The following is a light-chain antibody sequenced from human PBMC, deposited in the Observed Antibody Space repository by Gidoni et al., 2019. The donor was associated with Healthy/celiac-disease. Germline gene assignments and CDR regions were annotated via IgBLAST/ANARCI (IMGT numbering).Light chain of an antibody. V-gene: IGKV1-5*03. J-gene: IGKJ2*01. CDR1: QSISSW. Sequence: DIQMTQSPSTLSASVGDRITIPCRASQSISSWLAWYQQKPGKAPTLLIYKASSLESGVPSRFSGSGSGTEFTLTISSRQPDEFATYYCQQYNIYPYTFGQGTKLEIK. CDR3: QQYNIYPYT. CDR2: KAS.